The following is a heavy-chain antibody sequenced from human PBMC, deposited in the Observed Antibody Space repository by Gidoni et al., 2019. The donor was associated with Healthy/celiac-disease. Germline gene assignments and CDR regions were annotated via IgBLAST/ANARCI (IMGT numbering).Heavy chain of an antibody. CDR1: GFTFSRYS. D-gene: IGHD2-2*01. Sequence: EVQLVESGGGLVKPGGSLRLSCAASGFTFSRYSMTSVRQPPGKGLEWVSSISSSSSYIYYADSVKGGLTISRDNAKNSLYLQMNSLRAEDTAVYYCARELKFVVVVPAAISGRYYYYGMDVWGQGTTVTVSS. CDR2: ISSSSSYI. J-gene: IGHJ6*02. V-gene: IGHV3-21*01. CDR3: ARELKFVVVVPAAISGRYYYYGMDV.